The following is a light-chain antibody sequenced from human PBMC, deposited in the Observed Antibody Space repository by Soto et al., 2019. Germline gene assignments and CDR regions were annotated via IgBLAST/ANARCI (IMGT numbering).Light chain of an antibody. CDR2: DAS. CDR1: QTISTW. CDR3: QQYSSFSRT. Sequence: IQITQSKSSLSASVGDRVTITCRASQTISTWLAWYQQKPGKAPELLIYDASTLESGVPSRFSGSGSGTEFSLTISSLQPDDFATFYCQQYSSFSRTFGQGSKVDIK. J-gene: IGKJ1*01. V-gene: IGKV1-5*01.